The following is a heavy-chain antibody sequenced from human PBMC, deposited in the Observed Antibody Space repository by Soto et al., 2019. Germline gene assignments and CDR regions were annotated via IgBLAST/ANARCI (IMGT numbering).Heavy chain of an antibody. Sequence: ASVKVSCKASGGTFSSYAISWVRQAPGQGLEWMGGIIPIFGTANYAQKFQGRVTITADESTSTAYMELSSLRSEDTAVYYCARGAVDFWSGQYYYYGMDVWGQGTTVTVSS. D-gene: IGHD3-3*01. CDR1: GGTFSSYA. J-gene: IGHJ6*02. CDR2: IIPIFGTA. CDR3: ARGAVDFWSGQYYYYGMDV. V-gene: IGHV1-69*13.